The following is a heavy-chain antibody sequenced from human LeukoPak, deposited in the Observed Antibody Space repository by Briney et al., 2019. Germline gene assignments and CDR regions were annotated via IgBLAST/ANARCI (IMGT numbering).Heavy chain of an antibody. D-gene: IGHD2-21*02. CDR3: ASGGGGDYPVGYGMDV. CDR1: GGTFSSYA. V-gene: IGHV1-69*04. CDR2: IIPILGIA. J-gene: IGHJ6*02. Sequence: GSSVKVSCKASGGTFSSYAISWVRQAPGQGLEWMGRIIPILGIANYAQKFQGRVTITADKSTSTASMELSSLRSEDTAVYYCASGGGGDYPVGYGMDVWGQGTTVTVSS.